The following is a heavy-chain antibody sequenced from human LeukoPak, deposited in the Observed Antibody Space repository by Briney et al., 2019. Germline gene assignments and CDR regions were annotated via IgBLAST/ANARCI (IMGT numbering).Heavy chain of an antibody. CDR3: AGLNYDFWSVDY. V-gene: IGHV4-61*02. Sequence: SETLSLTCTVSGGSISSGSYYWSWIRQPAGEGLEWIGRIYTSGSTNYNPSLKSRVTISVDTSKNQFSLKLSSVTAADTAVYYCAGLNYDFWSVDYWGQGTLVTVSS. J-gene: IGHJ4*02. CDR1: GGSISSGSYY. CDR2: IYTSGST. D-gene: IGHD3-3*01.